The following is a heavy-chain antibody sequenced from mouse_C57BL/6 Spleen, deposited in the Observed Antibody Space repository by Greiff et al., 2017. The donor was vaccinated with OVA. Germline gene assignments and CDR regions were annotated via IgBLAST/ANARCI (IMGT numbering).Heavy chain of an antibody. Sequence: QVQLQQPGAELVMPGASVKLSCKASGYTFTSYWMHWVKQRPGQGLEWIGEIDPSDSYTNYNQKFKGKSTLTVDKSSSTAYMQLSSLTSEDSAIYFCARRGTTVVATNYYAMDYWGQGTSVTVSS. CDR1: GYTFTSYW. D-gene: IGHD1-1*01. V-gene: IGHV1-69*01. CDR3: ARRGTTVVATNYYAMDY. J-gene: IGHJ4*01. CDR2: IDPSDSYT.